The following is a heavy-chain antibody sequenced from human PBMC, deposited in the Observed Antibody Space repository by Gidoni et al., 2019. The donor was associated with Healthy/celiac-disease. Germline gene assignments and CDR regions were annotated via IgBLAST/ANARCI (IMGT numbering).Heavy chain of an antibody. D-gene: IGHD5-12*01. V-gene: IGHV3-21*01. CDR3: ARDWEVATTYFDY. Sequence: EVQLVESGGGLVKPGGSLRLSCAASGFTFSSYSMNWVRQAPGKGLEWVASSSSRSSYIYDEDSGKGRFTIARENAKNSLYLQMNSLRAEDTAVYYCARDWEVATTYFDYWGQGTLVTVSS. CDR2: SSSRSSYI. CDR1: GFTFSSYS. J-gene: IGHJ4*02.